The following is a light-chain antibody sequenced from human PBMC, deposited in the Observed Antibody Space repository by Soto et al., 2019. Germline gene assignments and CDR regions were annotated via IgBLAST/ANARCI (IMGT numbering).Light chain of an antibody. J-gene: IGKJ2*01. CDR3: QQYNNWPHT. CDR1: QTISSW. V-gene: IGKV1-5*03. CDR2: KAS. Sequence: DIQMTQSPSTLSGSVGDRVTITCRASQTISSWLAWYQQKPGKAPKLLIYKASTLKSGVPSRFSGSGSGTEFTLTVNSLQSEDFAVYYCQQYNNWPHTFGQGTKVDIK.